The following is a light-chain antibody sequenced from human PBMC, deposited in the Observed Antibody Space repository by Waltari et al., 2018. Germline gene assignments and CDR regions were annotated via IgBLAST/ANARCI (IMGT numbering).Light chain of an antibody. J-gene: IGKJ1*01. Sequence: DIQMTQSPSSLSAFVGDRVPITCRASETISNYLNWYQQRPGKAPKILIYGASSLQSGVPSRFSGSGSGTDFTLTISSLQPEDSATYYCQQSYVVPPAFGQGTKVEIK. CDR1: ETISNY. V-gene: IGKV1-39*01. CDR2: GAS. CDR3: QQSYVVPPA.